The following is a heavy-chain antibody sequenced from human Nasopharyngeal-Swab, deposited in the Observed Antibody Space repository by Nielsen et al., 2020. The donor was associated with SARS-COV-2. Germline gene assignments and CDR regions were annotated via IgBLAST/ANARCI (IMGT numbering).Heavy chain of an antibody. CDR1: GGSISSSSYY. Sequence: SETLSLTCTVSGGSISSSSYYWGWIRQPPGKGLEWIGSIYYSGSTYYNPSLKSRVTISVDTSKNQFSLKLSSVTAAGTAVYYCARDFEGYSYGSDDYWGQGTLVTVSS. D-gene: IGHD5-18*01. CDR2: IYYSGST. V-gene: IGHV4-39*07. CDR3: ARDFEGYSYGSDDY. J-gene: IGHJ4*02.